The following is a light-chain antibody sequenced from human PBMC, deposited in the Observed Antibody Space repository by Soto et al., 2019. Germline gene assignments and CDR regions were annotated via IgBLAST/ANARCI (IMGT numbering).Light chain of an antibody. CDR3: QQYNSYWRT. V-gene: IGKV1-5*01. CDR1: QTISNW. Sequence: DIQMTQSPSTLSASVGDRVTITCRASQTISNWLAWYQQKPGKAPKLLIYDASSLESGVPSRFSGSGSGTGFTLTISSLQPDDFATYYCQQYNSYWRTFGQGTKVDIK. J-gene: IGKJ1*01. CDR2: DAS.